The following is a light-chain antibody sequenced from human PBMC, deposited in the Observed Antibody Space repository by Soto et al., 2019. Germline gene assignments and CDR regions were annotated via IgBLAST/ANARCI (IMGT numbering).Light chain of an antibody. V-gene: IGLV2-14*01. CDR1: SSDVGGYNY. Sequence: QSALTQPASVSGSPGQSIAISCTGTSSDVGGYNYVSWYQQYPGKAPQLMIYEVSNRPSGVSNRFSGSKSGNTASLTISGLQAEDEADYYCSSHTSSSTLVFGGGTKVTVL. J-gene: IGLJ2*01. CDR2: EVS. CDR3: SSHTSSSTLV.